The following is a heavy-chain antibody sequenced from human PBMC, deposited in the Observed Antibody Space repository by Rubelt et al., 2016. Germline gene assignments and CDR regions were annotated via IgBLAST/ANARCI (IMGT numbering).Heavy chain of an antibody. Sequence: QVQLQESGPGLVKPSEILSLTCTVSGGSISTYYWSWIRQPPGKGLEWIGYIYYSGSTNYNPSLKSRVTISVDTSKNQFSLKLNSVTAADTAVYYCARGHDYKSSWFDPWGQGTLVTVTS. J-gene: IGHJ5*02. D-gene: IGHD4-11*01. CDR2: IYYSGST. CDR3: ARGHDYKSSWFDP. V-gene: IGHV4-59*01. CDR1: GGSISTYY.